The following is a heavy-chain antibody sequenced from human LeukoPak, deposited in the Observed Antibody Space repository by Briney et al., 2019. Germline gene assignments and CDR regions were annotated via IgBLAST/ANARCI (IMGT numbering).Heavy chain of an antibody. J-gene: IGHJ4*02. Sequence: GGSLRLSCVASGFTFTTYAMSLVRQAPGMGLEWVSTISNNGADTYYADSVKGRLSISRDNSKNTLYLQINSLRAEDTAMFYCAKSMSTAYRGFFDFWGQGTLVSVSS. CDR1: GFTFTTYA. CDR3: AKSMSTAYRGFFDF. V-gene: IGHV3-23*01. D-gene: IGHD5-18*01. CDR2: ISNNGADT.